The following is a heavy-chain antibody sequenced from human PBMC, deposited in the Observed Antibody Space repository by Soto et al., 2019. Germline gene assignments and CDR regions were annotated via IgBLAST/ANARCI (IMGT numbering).Heavy chain of an antibody. D-gene: IGHD6-13*01. V-gene: IGHV4-59*01. J-gene: IGHJ6*02. CDR1: GGSISSYY. CDR3: ARIFTAAAEDGMDV. Sequence: QVQLQESGPGLVKPSETLSLTCTVSGGSISSYYWSWIRQPPGKGLECIGYIYYTGSTNYNPSLKGRVTLSVDTSKNQFSLKLSSVTAADTAVYYCARIFTAAAEDGMDVWGQGTTVTVSS. CDR2: IYYTGST.